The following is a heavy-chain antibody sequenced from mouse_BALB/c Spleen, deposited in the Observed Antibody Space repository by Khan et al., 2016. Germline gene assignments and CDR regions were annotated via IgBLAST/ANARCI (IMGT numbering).Heavy chain of an antibody. CDR2: ISDGGSYT. V-gene: IGHV5-4*02. J-gene: IGHJ1*01. Sequence: VELVESGGGLVKPGGSLKLSCAASGFTFSDYYMYWVRQTPEKRLEWVATISDGGSYTYYPDSVKGRFTISRDNAKNNLYLQMSSLKSEDTAMYYCARDLNWYCDVWGAGTTVTVSS. CDR3: ARDLNWYCDV. CDR1: GFTFSDYY.